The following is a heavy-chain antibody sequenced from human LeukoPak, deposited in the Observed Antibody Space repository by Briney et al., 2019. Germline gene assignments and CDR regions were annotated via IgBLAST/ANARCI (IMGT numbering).Heavy chain of an antibody. D-gene: IGHD2-21*01. CDR1: GASITTYS. CDR2: FSLGETT. V-gene: IGHV4-59*08. CDR3: ARWDELDWAFGT. Sequence: SETLSLTCSVSGASITTYSWNWLRRSPGKGLEWIGYFSLGETTSYTSSLKSRVTISRDTSKNQVSLKLTSVTAADTAVYYCARWDELDWAFGTWGPGTLVTVSS. J-gene: IGHJ5*02.